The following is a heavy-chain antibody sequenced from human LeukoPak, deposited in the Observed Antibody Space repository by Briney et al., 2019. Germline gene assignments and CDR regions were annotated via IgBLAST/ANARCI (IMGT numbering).Heavy chain of an antibody. CDR3: ARVAEYPDAFDI. V-gene: IGHV1-2*02. CDR2: INPNSGGT. CDR1: GYTFTGYY. Sequence: ASVKVSCKASGYTFTGYYMHCVRQAPGQGLEWMGWINPNSGGTNYAQKFQGRVTMTRDTSISTAYMELSRLRSDDTAVYYCARVAEYPDAFDIWGQGTMVTVSS. D-gene: IGHD2-15*01. J-gene: IGHJ3*02.